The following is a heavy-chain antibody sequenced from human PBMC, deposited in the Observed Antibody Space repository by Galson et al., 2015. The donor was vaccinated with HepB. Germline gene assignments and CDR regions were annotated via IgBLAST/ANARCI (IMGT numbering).Heavy chain of an antibody. Sequence: SLRLSCAASGFDFNDSSIHWVRQSPGKGLEWVAGISFDGRNSYYADSVKGRFIISRDSSKKTVYLQMNSLRSKDTAVYYCARSAAGRTATTTLAWGQGILVTVSS. CDR3: ARSAAGRTATTTLA. CDR1: GFDFNDSS. V-gene: IGHV3-30-3*01. CDR2: ISFDGRNS. J-gene: IGHJ5*02. D-gene: IGHD4-17*01.